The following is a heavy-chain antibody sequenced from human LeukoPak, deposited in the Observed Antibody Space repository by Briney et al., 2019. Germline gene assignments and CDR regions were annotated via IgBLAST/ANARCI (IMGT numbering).Heavy chain of an antibody. V-gene: IGHV1-18*01. CDR3: ARDIARVVPAAIIARFDY. Sequence: GASVKVSCKASGYTFTSYGISWVRQAPGQGLEWMGWISAYNGNTNYAQKLQGRVTMTTDTSTSTAYMELRSLRSDDTAVYYCARDIARVVPAAIIARFDYWGQGALVTVSS. D-gene: IGHD2-2*01. J-gene: IGHJ4*02. CDR2: ISAYNGNT. CDR1: GYTFTSYG.